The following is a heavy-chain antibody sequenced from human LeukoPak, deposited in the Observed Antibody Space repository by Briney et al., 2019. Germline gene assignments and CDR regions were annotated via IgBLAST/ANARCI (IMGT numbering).Heavy chain of an antibody. J-gene: IGHJ5*02. CDR2: MYYSGST. CDR1: GGSISSYY. CDR3: ARNTGWFDP. D-gene: IGHD2-8*02. Sequence: PSETLSLTCTVSGGSISSYYWSWIRQPPGKGLEWIGYMYYSGSTNYNPSLKSRVTISLDTSKNKFSLKLSSVTAADTAVYYCARNTGWFDPWGQGTLVTVSS. V-gene: IGHV4-59*01.